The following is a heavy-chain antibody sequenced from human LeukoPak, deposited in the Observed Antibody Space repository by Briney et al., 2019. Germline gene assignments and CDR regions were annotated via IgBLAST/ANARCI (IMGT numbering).Heavy chain of an antibody. CDR3: ARRRELALVDYYSYYGMDV. D-gene: IGHD1-26*01. V-gene: IGHV5-51*01. J-gene: IGHJ6*02. CDR1: GYSFTSYW. CDR2: IYPGDSDT. Sequence: GESLKISCKGSGYSFTSYWIGWVRQMPGKGLEWMGIIYPGDSDTRYSPSFQGQVTISADKSISTAYLQWSSLKASDTAMYYCARRRELALVDYYSYYGMDVWGQGTTVTVSS.